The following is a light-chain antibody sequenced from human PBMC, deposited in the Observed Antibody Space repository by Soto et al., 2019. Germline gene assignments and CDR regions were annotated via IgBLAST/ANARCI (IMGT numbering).Light chain of an antibody. CDR2: STN. J-gene: IGLJ3*02. CDR3: VLYMGVGINWV. V-gene: IGLV8-61*01. Sequence: QAVVTQEPSLSVSPGGTVTLTCGLSSGSVSTSHSPSWYQQIPGQPPRTLMYSTNTRSYGVPDRFSGSIVGNKAALTITGARADDECAYYCVLYMGVGINWVFGGGTKVTVL. CDR1: SGSVSTSHS.